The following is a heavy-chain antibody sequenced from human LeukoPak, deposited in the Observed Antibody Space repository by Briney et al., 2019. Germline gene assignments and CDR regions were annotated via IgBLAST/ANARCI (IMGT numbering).Heavy chain of an antibody. CDR3: ARDSSGYSYGFNAFDI. J-gene: IGHJ3*02. Sequence: SETLSLTCTVSGGSISSYYWSWIRQPAGKGLEWIGRIYTSGSTNYNPSLKSRVTMSVDTSKNQFSLKLSSVTAADTAVYYCARDSSGYSYGFNAFDIWGQGTMVTVSS. CDR1: GGSISSYY. D-gene: IGHD5-18*01. CDR2: IYTSGST. V-gene: IGHV4-4*07.